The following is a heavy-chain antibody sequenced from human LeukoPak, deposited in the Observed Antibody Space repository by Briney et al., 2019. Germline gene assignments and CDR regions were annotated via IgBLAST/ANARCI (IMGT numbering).Heavy chain of an antibody. CDR3: AKDAYYSSSRGSAFDY. CDR2: ISYDGSNK. V-gene: IGHV3-30*18. J-gene: IGHJ4*02. D-gene: IGHD6-13*01. Sequence: GGSLRLSCAASGFTFSSYGMHWVRQAPGKGLEWVAVISYDGSNKYYADSVKGRFTISRDNSKNTLYLQMNSLRAEDTAVYYCAKDAYYSSSRGSAFDYWGQGTLVTVPS. CDR1: GFTFSSYG.